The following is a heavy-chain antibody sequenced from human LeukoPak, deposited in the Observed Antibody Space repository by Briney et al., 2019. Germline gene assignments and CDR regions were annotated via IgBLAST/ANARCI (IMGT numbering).Heavy chain of an antibody. CDR1: GYTFTSYD. CDR3: ATVGSSGWYGYFDY. CDR2: MNPNSGNT. D-gene: IGHD6-19*01. J-gene: IGHJ4*02. V-gene: IGHV1-8*01. Sequence: ASVKVSCKASGYTFTSYDINWVRQATGQGLEWMGWMNPNSGNTGYAQKFQGRVTMTEDTSTDTAYMELSSLRSEDTAVYYCATVGSSGWYGYFDYWGQGTLVTVSS.